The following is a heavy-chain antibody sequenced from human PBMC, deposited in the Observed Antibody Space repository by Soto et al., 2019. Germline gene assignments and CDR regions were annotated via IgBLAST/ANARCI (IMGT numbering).Heavy chain of an antibody. J-gene: IGHJ6*03. V-gene: IGHV4-39*01. CDR3: WLSTGRDSYYYYYMDV. CDR1: GGSISSSSYY. D-gene: IGHD3-10*01. CDR2: IYYSGST. Sequence: SETLSLTCTVSGGSISSSSYYWGWIRQPPGKGLEWIGSIYYSGSTYYNPSLKSRVTISVDTSKNQFSLKLSSVTAADTAVYYCWLSTGRDSYYYYYMDVWGKGTTVTVSS.